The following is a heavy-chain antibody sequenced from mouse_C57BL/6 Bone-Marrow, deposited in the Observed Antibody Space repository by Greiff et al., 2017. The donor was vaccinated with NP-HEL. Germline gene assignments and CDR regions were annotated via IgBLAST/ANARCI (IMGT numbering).Heavy chain of an antibody. V-gene: IGHV7-3*01. CDR1: GFTFTDYY. CDR3: ARWPGAMDY. CDR2: IRNKANGYTT. J-gene: IGHJ4*01. Sequence: EVPGVESGGGLVQPGGSLSLSCAASGFTFTDYYMSWVRQPPGKALEWLGFIRNKANGYTTEYSASVKGRFTISRDNSQSILYLQMNALRAEDSATYYCARWPGAMDYWGQGTSVTVSS.